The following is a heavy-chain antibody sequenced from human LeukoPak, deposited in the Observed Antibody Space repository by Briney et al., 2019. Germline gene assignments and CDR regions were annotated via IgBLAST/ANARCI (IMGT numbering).Heavy chain of an antibody. CDR3: ARGPFHGDYPLDAAFDI. V-gene: IGHV1-69*05. Sequence: SVKVSCKASGGTFISYAISWVRQAPGQGLEGMGGIIPIFGTANYAQTFQGRVTITTDESTSTAYMELSSLRSEDTAVYYCARGPFHGDYPLDAAFDIWGQGTMVTVSS. CDR1: GGTFISYA. J-gene: IGHJ3*02. CDR2: IIPIFGTA. D-gene: IGHD4-17*01.